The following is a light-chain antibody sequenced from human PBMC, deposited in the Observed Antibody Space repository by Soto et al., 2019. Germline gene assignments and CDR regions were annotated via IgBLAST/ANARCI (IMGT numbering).Light chain of an antibody. Sequence: QPVLTQSPSASASLGASVKLTCTLSSGHSSYAIAWHQQQPEKGPRYLMKLDSDGSHTKGDAIPDRFSGSSSGAERYLTISSLQSEDESDYYCQTWGTGIHVVFGVGTKLTFL. V-gene: IGLV4-69*01. CDR3: QTWGTGIHVV. J-gene: IGLJ2*01. CDR2: LDSDGSH. CDR1: SGHSSYA.